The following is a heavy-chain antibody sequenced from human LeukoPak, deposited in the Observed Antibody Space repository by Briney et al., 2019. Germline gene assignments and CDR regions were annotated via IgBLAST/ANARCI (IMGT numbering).Heavy chain of an antibody. CDR1: GGSISSYY. J-gene: IGHJ5*02. Sequence: SETLSLTCTVSGGSISSYYWSWIRQSPGKGLEWIGDINYSGSTNYNPSLKSRVTMSVDTSKNQFSLKLSSVTAADTAVYYCGCGGVNSRFDPWGQGTLVTVSS. V-gene: IGHV4-59*12. CDR3: GCGGVNSRFDP. CDR2: INYSGST. D-gene: IGHD4-23*01.